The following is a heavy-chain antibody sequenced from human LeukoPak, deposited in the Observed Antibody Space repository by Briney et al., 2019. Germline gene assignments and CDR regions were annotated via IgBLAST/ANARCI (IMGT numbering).Heavy chain of an antibody. CDR2: IKQDGSEK. CDR1: GFTFSSYW. CDR3: ARASVAGTL. D-gene: IGHD6-19*01. Sequence: GGSLRLSCAASGFTFSSYWISWVRQAPGKGLEWVANIKQDGSEKYYVDSVKGRFTISRDNAKNSLYLQMNSLRAEDTAVYYCARASVAGTLWDQGTLVTVSS. V-gene: IGHV3-7*04. J-gene: IGHJ4*02.